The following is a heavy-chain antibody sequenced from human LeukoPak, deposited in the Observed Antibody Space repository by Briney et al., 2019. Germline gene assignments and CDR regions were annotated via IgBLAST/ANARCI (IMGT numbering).Heavy chain of an antibody. Sequence: ASVKVSCKASGYTFTGYYFHWVRQAPGQGLEWMGWINPNSGGTNYAQKFQGRVTMTRDTSISTAYMELSRLRSDDTAVYYCARYHTMVRGNDYWGQGTLVTVSS. D-gene: IGHD3-10*01. J-gene: IGHJ4*02. V-gene: IGHV1-2*02. CDR1: GYTFTGYY. CDR3: ARYHTMVRGNDY. CDR2: INPNSGGT.